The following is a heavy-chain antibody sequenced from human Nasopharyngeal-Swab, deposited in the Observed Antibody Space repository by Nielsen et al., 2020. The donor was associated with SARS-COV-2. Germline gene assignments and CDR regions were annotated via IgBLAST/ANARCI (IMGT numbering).Heavy chain of an antibody. D-gene: IGHD6-13*01. CDR3: VRSSSWYYFDY. J-gene: IGHJ4*02. V-gene: IGHV4-39*01. CDR1: GASIAYSTFY. CDR2: INYNENT. Sequence: SETLSPTCTVSGASIAYSTFYWDWTRQPPLKGLEWTGNINYNENTYQNPSLKSRLTISVHKSKNQFSLQLSSVTAADTAVYYCVRSSSWYYFDYWAQGTLVTVSS.